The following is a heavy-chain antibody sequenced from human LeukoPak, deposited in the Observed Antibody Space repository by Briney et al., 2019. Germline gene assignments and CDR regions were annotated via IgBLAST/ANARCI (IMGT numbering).Heavy chain of an antibody. J-gene: IGHJ4*02. D-gene: IGHD1-26*01. Sequence: GSPRLSCTASGFTFGDYAMSWVRQAPGKGLEWVGFIRSKAYGGTAEYAASVKGRFTISRDDSKRIAYLQMNSLKTEDTAVYYCTKSGTAVVGTTAAYYFDYWGQGTLVTVSS. CDR2: IRSKAYGGTA. V-gene: IGHV3-49*04. CDR3: TKSGTAVVGTTAAYYFDY. CDR1: GFTFGDYA.